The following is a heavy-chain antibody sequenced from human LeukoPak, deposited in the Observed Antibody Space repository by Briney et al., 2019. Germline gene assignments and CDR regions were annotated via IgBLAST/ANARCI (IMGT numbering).Heavy chain of an antibody. V-gene: IGHV1-18*01. CDR1: GYTFTSYG. CDR3: ARGRKPSRTMVRGVVTNWFDP. Sequence: ASVKVSCKASGYTFTSYGISWVRQAPGQGLEWMGWISAYNGNTNYAQKLQGRVTMTTDTSTSTAYMELSSLRSEDTAVYYCARGRKPSRTMVRGVVTNWFDPWGQGTLVTVSS. J-gene: IGHJ5*02. D-gene: IGHD3-10*01. CDR2: ISAYNGNT.